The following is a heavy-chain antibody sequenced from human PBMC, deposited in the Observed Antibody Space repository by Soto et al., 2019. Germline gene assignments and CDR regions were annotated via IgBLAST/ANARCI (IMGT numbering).Heavy chain of an antibody. J-gene: IGHJ4*02. CDR3: ANHRGYSRGPVDY. CDR1: GFTFSSYD. CDR2: ISGSGGST. D-gene: IGHD5-18*01. Sequence: EVQLLESGGGLVQPGGSLRLSCAASGFTFSSYDMSWVRQAPGKGLEWVSAISGSGGSTYYADSVKGRFTISRDNSKNTLYLQMNSLRAEDTAVYYCANHRGYSRGPVDYWGQGTLVTVSS. V-gene: IGHV3-23*01.